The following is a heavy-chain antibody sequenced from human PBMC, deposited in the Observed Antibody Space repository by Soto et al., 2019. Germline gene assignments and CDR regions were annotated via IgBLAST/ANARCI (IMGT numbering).Heavy chain of an antibody. J-gene: IGHJ4*02. CDR2: FDPEDGET. CDR1: GYTLTELS. V-gene: IGHV1-24*01. Sequence: ASVKVSCKVSGYTLTELSMHWVRQAPGKGLEWMGGFDPEDGETIYAQKFQGRVTMTEDTSTDTAYMELSSLRSEDTAVYYCATPSWQQLVLIQGRSGFDYWGQGTLVTVSS. CDR3: ATPSWQQLVLIQGRSGFDY. D-gene: IGHD6-13*01.